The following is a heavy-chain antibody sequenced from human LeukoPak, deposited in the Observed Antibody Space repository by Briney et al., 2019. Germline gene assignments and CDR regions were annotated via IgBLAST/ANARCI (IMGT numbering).Heavy chain of an antibody. V-gene: IGHV4-39*01. Sequence: SETLSLTCNVSGGSISDTSYYWGWIRQPPGKGLDWIGSIYHTGTTYYSPSLKSRVIISVHTSKNHFSLELSSVTAADTAVYYCARQQCNGGSCYSRAIWFDPWGQGTLVTVSS. CDR2: IYHTGTT. CDR1: GGSISDTSYY. D-gene: IGHD2-15*01. CDR3: ARQQCNGGSCYSRAIWFDP. J-gene: IGHJ5*02.